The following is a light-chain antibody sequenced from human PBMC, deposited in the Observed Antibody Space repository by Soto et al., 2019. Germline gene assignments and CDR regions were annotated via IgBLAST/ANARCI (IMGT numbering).Light chain of an antibody. V-gene: IGKV1-39*01. CDR3: QQSYSTTPD. CDR1: QSISSY. CDR2: AAS. Sequence: DIQMTQSPSSRSASVGDRVTITCRASQSISSYLNWYQQKPGKAPKLLIYAASSLQSGVPSRFSGSGSGTDFTLTISSLQPEDFETDDCQQSYSTTPDFGQGTRLEIK. J-gene: IGKJ5*01.